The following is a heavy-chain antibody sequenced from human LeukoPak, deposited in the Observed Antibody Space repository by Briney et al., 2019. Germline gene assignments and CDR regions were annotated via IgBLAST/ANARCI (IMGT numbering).Heavy chain of an antibody. CDR3: ASHRGYSYGYNY. CDR2: IYYSGST. J-gene: IGHJ4*02. D-gene: IGHD5-18*01. CDR1: GGSISRSSYY. V-gene: IGHV4-39*01. Sequence: KPSETLSLTCTVSGGSISRSSYYWGWIRQPPGKGLEWIGSIYYSGSTYYNPSLKSRVTISVDTSKNQFSLKLSSVTAADTAVYYCASHRGYSYGYNYWGQGTLVTVSS.